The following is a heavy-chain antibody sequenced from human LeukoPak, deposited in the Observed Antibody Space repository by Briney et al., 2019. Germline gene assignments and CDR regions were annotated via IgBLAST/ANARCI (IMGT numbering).Heavy chain of an antibody. J-gene: IGHJ4*02. CDR3: AKDGVLLRFGGFDY. CDR1: GFTFSSYA. Sequence: GGSLRLSCAASGFTFSSYAMHWVRQAPGKGLEWVALISYDGSNKYYADSVKGRFTISRDNSKNTLYLQMNSLRAEDTAVYYCAKDGVLLRFGGFDYWGQGTLVTVSS. D-gene: IGHD3-10*01. CDR2: ISYDGSNK. V-gene: IGHV3-30*04.